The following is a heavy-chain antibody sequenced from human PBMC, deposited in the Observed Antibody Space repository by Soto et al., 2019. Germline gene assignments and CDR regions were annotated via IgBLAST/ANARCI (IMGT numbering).Heavy chain of an antibody. D-gene: IGHD6-19*01. Sequence: QVQLVESGGGVVQPGRSLRLSCAASGFTFSSYGMHWVRQAPGKGLEWVAVIWYDGSNKYYADSVKGRFTISRDNSKNTLYLQMNSLRAEETAVYYCAREGSIAVSGYLFDYWGQGTLVTVSS. CDR3: AREGSIAVSGYLFDY. CDR1: GFTFSSYG. CDR2: IWYDGSNK. V-gene: IGHV3-33*01. J-gene: IGHJ4*02.